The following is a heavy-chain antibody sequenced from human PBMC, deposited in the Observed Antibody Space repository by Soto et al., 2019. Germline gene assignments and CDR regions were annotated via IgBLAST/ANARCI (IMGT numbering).Heavy chain of an antibody. J-gene: IGHJ3*02. Sequence: ASVKVSCKASGYTFTSYGISWVRQAPGQGLEWMGWISAYNGNTNYAQKLQGRVTMTTDTSTSTAYMELRSLRSDDTAVYYCARDWAENHDILTGYIVAFDIWGQGTMVTVSS. CDR3: ARDWAENHDILTGYIVAFDI. CDR2: ISAYNGNT. CDR1: GYTFTSYG. V-gene: IGHV1-18*04. D-gene: IGHD3-9*01.